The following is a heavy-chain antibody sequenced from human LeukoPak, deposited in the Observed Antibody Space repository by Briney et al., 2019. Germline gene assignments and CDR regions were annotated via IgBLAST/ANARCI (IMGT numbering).Heavy chain of an antibody. CDR3: TTGSAAAGTHYYYYMDV. CDR1: GFTFSNAW. Sequence: GGSLRLSCAASGFTFSNAWMSWVRQAPGTGLEWVGRIKSKTDGGTTDYAAPVKGRFTISRDDSKNTLYLQMNSLKTEDTAVYYCTTGSAAAGTHYYYYMDVWGKGTTVTISS. CDR2: IKSKTDGGTT. J-gene: IGHJ6*03. D-gene: IGHD6-13*01. V-gene: IGHV3-15*01.